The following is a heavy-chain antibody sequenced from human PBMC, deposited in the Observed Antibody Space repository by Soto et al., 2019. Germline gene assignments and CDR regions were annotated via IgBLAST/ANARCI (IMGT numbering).Heavy chain of an antibody. D-gene: IGHD2-8*01. Sequence: RRLSCAASGFTYRSYWMTWVRQAPGKGLEWVANITPDGSEKQYVDSVKGRFTISRDNAKNSVYLQMNSLRVEDTALYYCVKANGWTFENWCQGPLVTVSS. CDR3: VKANGWTFEN. CDR2: ITPDGSEK. CDR1: GFTYRSYW. J-gene: IGHJ4*02. V-gene: IGHV3-7*01.